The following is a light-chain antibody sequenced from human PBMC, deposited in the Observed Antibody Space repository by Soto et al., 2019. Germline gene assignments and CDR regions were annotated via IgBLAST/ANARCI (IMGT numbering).Light chain of an antibody. CDR1: QSISSW. V-gene: IGKV1-5*01. CDR2: DAS. J-gene: IGKJ1*01. Sequence: DIQMTQSPSTLSASVGDRVTITCRASQSISSWLAWYQQKPGKAPKLLIYDASSLESGVPSRFSGSGSGTEFTLTFSSLQPYDFATYYCQQYGTFGQGTKVEIK. CDR3: QQYGT.